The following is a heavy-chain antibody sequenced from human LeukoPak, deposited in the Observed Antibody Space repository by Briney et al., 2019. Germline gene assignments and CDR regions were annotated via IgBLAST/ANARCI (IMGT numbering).Heavy chain of an antibody. Sequence: GGSLRLSCAASGFTFSSYAMSWVRQAPGKGLEWVSTISGSGGSTYYTDSVKGRFTISRDNSKNTLYLQMNSLRAEDTAVYYCARGSTYYDSSGQVPFDYWGQGTLVTVSS. CDR2: ISGSGGST. CDR1: GFTFSSYA. CDR3: ARGSTYYDSSGQVPFDY. D-gene: IGHD3-22*01. V-gene: IGHV3-23*01. J-gene: IGHJ4*02.